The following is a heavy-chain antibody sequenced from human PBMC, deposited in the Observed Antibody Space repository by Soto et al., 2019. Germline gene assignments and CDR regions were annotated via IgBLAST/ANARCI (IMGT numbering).Heavy chain of an antibody. CDR3: ARDMRSRGWFDP. CDR1: GFTITNHY. D-gene: IGHD2-2*01. Sequence: SETLSLTXGLSGFTITNHYYSWIRQSPGKGLEWIGSVYFRGTSNYNPSLRSRATISLDDSKNQLSLELTSVTAEDSAVYYCARDMRSRGWFDPWGQGALVTVSS. J-gene: IGHJ5*02. V-gene: IGHV4-59*11. CDR2: VYFRGTS.